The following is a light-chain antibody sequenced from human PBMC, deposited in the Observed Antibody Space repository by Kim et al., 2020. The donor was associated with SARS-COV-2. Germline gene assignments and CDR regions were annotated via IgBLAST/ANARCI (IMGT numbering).Light chain of an antibody. V-gene: IGKV1-39*01. CDR3: QQSYSTPFT. CDR1: QSISSY. J-gene: IGKJ3*01. Sequence: ASVGDRVTITCLASQSISSYLNWYQQKPGKAPKLLIYAASSLQSGVPSRFSGSGSGTDFTLTISSLQPEDFATYYCQQSYSTPFTFGPGTKVDIK. CDR2: AAS.